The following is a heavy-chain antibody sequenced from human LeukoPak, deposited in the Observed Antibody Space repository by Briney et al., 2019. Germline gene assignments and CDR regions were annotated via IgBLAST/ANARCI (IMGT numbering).Heavy chain of an antibody. Sequence: SETLSLTCAVYGGSFSGYYWSWICQPPGKWLEWVGEINHSGSTNYNPSLKSRVTISVDTSKNQFSLKLSSVTAADTAVYYCARGSRDVVPAATGSLRFNYYYYMDVWGKGTTFTVSS. V-gene: IGHV4-34*01. CDR2: INHSGST. D-gene: IGHD2-2*01. J-gene: IGHJ6*03. CDR1: GGSFSGYY. CDR3: ARGSRDVVPAATGSLRFNYYYYMDV.